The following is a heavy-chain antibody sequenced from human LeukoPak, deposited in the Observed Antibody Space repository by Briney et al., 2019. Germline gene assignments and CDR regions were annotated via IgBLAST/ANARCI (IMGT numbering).Heavy chain of an antibody. J-gene: IGHJ5*02. D-gene: IGHD2-2*01. V-gene: IGHV3-7*04. CDR3: ARVFKGKYCSSTSCSPSWFDP. CDR1: GFTFSSYW. CDR2: IKQDGSEE. Sequence: GGSLRLSCAASGFTFSSYWMSWVRQAPGKGLEWVANIKQDGSEEYYVDSVKGRFTISRDNAKNSLYLQMNSLRAEDTAAYYCARVFKGKYCSSTSCSPSWFDPWGQGTLVTVSS.